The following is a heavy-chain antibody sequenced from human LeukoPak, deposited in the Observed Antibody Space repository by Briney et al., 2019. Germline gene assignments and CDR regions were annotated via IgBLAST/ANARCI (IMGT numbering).Heavy chain of an antibody. CDR2: IYYSGST. CDR1: GGSISSYY. Sequence: SETLSLTCTVSGGSISSYYWSWIRQPPGKGLECIGYIYYSGSTNYNPSLKSRFTISVDTSKNQFSLKLSSVTAADTAVYYCARGVVVAATPGWFYPWGQGTPVTVSS. J-gene: IGHJ5*02. V-gene: IGHV4-59*01. CDR3: ARGVVVAATPGWFYP. D-gene: IGHD2-15*01.